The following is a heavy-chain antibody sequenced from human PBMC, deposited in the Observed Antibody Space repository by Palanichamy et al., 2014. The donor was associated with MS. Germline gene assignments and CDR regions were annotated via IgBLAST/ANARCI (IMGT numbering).Heavy chain of an antibody. CDR3: ARDPSNTSGRYAFFDH. D-gene: IGHD6-19*01. J-gene: IGHJ4*02. CDR2: ISTYNGDT. CDR1: GYSFTHYA. V-gene: IGHV1-18*04. Sequence: QVQLVQSGAEVKRPGASVKVSCKASGYSFTHYAITWVRQAPGKGLEWMGWISTYNGDTIYAQNLQGRVTMTTDTPTSTVYMELRGLTSDDTAVYYCARDPSNTSGRYAFFDHWGQGILISVSS.